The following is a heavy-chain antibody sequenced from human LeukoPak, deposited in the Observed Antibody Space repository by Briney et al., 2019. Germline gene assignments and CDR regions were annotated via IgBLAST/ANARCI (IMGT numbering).Heavy chain of an antibody. Sequence: ATVKVSCKASGYTFTSYYMHWVRQAPGQGLEWMGIINPSGGSTSYAQKFQGRVTMTRDTSTSTVYMELSSLRSEDMAVYYCARVNYGGNSPFDYWGQGTLVTVSS. CDR1: GYTFTSYY. CDR2: INPSGGST. D-gene: IGHD4-23*01. V-gene: IGHV1-46*01. CDR3: ARVNYGGNSPFDY. J-gene: IGHJ4*02.